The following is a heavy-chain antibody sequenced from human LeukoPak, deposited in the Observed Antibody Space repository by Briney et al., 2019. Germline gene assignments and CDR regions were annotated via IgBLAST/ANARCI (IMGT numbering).Heavy chain of an antibody. CDR3: ARGRTWNYSWFDP. CDR1: GGSISSSSYY. J-gene: IGHJ5*02. D-gene: IGHD1-1*01. Sequence: PSETLSLPCTVSGGSISSSSYYWGWIRQPPGKGLEWIGSIYYSGSTYYNPSLKSRVTISVDTSKNQFSLKLSSVTAADTAVYYCARGRTWNYSWFDPWGQGTLVTVSS. CDR2: IYYSGST. V-gene: IGHV4-39*01.